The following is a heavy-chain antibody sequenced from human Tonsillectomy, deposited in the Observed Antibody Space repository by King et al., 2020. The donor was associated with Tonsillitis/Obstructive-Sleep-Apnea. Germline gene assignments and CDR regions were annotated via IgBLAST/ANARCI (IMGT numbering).Heavy chain of an antibody. CDR3: VKDRGGWYKDFEY. J-gene: IGHJ4*02. CDR2: ISSNGGSR. V-gene: IGHV3-64D*06. D-gene: IGHD6-19*01. Sequence: VQLVESGGGLVQPGGSLRLSCSASGFTFSSYAMHWVRQAPGKGLEYVSAISSNGGSRYYVDSVKGRFTISRDNSKNTLYLQMNWLRAEDTAVYYCVKDRGGWYKDFEYWGQGTLVTVSS. CDR1: GFTFSSYA.